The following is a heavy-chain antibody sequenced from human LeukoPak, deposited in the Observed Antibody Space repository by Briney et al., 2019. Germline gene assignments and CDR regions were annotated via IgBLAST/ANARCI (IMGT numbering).Heavy chain of an antibody. Sequence: ASVKVSCKTSGYTFTGYYMHWVRQVPGQGLEWMGWINPNSSVTNYAQRFQGRVTMTRDTSISAAYMELRWLTSDDTAVYYCARERGGNSPFDSWGQGTLVTVSS. V-gene: IGHV1-2*02. CDR3: ARERGGNSPFDS. J-gene: IGHJ4*02. D-gene: IGHD4-23*01. CDR2: INPNSSVT. CDR1: GYTFTGYY.